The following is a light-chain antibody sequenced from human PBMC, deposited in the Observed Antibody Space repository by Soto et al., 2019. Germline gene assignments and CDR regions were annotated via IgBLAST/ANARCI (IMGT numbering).Light chain of an antibody. CDR3: QQYNNWPPIT. CDR1: QSLSSN. Sequence: EIVLTQSPATLSSFPGDRVTLSCMASQSLSSNLAWYQQKPGQAPRLLIYGASTRATGIPARFSGSGSGTEFTLTIGSLQSEDFAVYYCQQYNNWPPITFGQGTRLEIK. J-gene: IGKJ5*01. CDR2: GAS. V-gene: IGKV3-15*01.